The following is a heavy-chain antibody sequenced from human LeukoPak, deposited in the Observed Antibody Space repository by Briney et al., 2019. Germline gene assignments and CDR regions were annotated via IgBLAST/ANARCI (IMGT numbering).Heavy chain of an antibody. V-gene: IGHV1-2*02. D-gene: IGHD2-2*01. CDR1: GYTFTGHY. CDR2: INPKRGAT. J-gene: IGHJ4*02. Sequence: ASVRVSCKASGYTFTGHYMYWVRQAPGQGLEWMGWINPKRGATNYAQKFQGRVTMTRDTSISTAYMDLNRLTSDDTAVYYCARRLTTSQDLDYWGQGTLVTVSS. CDR3: ARRLTTSQDLDY.